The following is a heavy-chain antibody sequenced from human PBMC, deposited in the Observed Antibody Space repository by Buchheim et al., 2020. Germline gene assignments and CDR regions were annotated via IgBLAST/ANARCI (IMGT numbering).Heavy chain of an antibody. CDR3: ASWFGIPYTWFDP. D-gene: IGHD3-10*01. Sequence: QLQLQESGPGLVKPSETLSLTCTVSGGSISSTNYYWGWIRQSPGKGLEWIGSRSQGGTTYHNPSLKSRVTISVDRSKNQFSLRLSSVTAADTAEYYCASWFGIPYTWFDPWGQGIL. V-gene: IGHV4-39*01. J-gene: IGHJ5*02. CDR2: RSQGGTT. CDR1: GGSISSTNYY.